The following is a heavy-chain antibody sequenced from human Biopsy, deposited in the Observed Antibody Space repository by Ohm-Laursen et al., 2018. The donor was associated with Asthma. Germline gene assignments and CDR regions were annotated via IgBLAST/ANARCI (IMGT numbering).Heavy chain of an antibody. V-gene: IGHV3-66*01. D-gene: IGHD3-10*02. Sequence: SLRLSCAASGFTFDDYAMHWVRQPPGKGLEWVSVIYSGGGTYYADSVQGRVTISRDNSKNTLSLQMNSLRAEDTAVYLCARFVQAEEGVFWGQGTRVTVSP. CDR3: ARFVQAEEGVF. CDR2: IYSGGGT. J-gene: IGHJ4*02. CDR1: GFTFDDYA.